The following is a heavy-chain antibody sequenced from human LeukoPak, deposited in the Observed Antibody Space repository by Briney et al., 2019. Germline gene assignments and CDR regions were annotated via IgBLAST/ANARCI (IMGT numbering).Heavy chain of an antibody. CDR2: IYYSGST. D-gene: IGHD3-3*01. CDR1: GYSISSGYY. CDR3: ARPAEGLGLFGYYYYYMDV. Sequence: SETLSLTCTVSGYSISSGYYWGWIRQPPGKGLEWTGSIYYSGSTYYNPSLKSRVTISVDTSKNQFSLKLSSVTAADTAVYYCARPAEGLGLFGYYYYYMDVWGKGTTVTVSS. V-gene: IGHV4-38-2*02. J-gene: IGHJ6*03.